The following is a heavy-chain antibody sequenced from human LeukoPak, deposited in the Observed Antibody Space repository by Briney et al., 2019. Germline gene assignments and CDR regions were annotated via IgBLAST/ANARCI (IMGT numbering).Heavy chain of an antibody. D-gene: IGHD6-13*01. V-gene: IGHV3-23*01. CDR3: AKGQGSSWYPFQY. CDR1: GFTFSSYA. CDR2: ISGSGGST. Sequence: GGSLRLSCAASGFTFSSYAMSWVRQAPGKGLEWVSSISGSGGSTYYADSVKGRFTISRDNSKNTLYLQMNSLRAEDTAVYYCAKGQGSSWYPFQYWGQGTLVTVSS. J-gene: IGHJ1*01.